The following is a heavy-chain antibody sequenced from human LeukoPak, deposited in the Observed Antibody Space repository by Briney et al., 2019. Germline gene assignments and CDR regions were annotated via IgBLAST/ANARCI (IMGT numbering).Heavy chain of an antibody. CDR2: INHSGST. J-gene: IGHJ5*02. Sequence: SETLSLTCAVYGGSFSGYYWSWIRQPPGKGLEWIGEINHSGSTNYNPSLKSRVTISVDTSKNQFSLKLSSVTAADTAVYYCARHGTSGTNLNWFDPWGQGTLVTVSS. CDR3: ARHGTSGTNLNWFDP. D-gene: IGHD1-1*01. CDR1: GGSFSGYY. V-gene: IGHV4-34*01.